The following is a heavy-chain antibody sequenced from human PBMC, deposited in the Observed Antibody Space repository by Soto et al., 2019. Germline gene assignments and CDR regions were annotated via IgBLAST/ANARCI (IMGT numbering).Heavy chain of an antibody. V-gene: IGHV3-21*01. Sequence: GGSLRLSCAASGFTFSSYSMNWVRQAPGKGLEWVSCINGSSSYIYYADSVKGRFTISRDNAKKSLYLQMNSLRAEDTAVYYCARDKSDFDYWGQGTLVTVSS. CDR2: INGSSSYI. CDR3: ARDKSDFDY. CDR1: GFTFSSYS. J-gene: IGHJ4*02.